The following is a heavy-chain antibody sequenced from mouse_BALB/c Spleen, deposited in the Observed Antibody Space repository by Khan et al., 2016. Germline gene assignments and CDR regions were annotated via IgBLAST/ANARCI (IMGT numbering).Heavy chain of an antibody. Sequence: EVELVESGGGLVQPGGSRKLSCAAAGFTFSSFGMHWVRQAPEQGLEWVAYISSGSSTIYYADTVKGRFPISSDNPKNTLFLQMTSLRSENSAMYYSAGKGAGNSYAMDYWGQGTSVTVSS. J-gene: IGHJ4*01. CDR1: GFTFSSFG. CDR2: ISSGSSTI. CDR3: AGKGAGNSYAMDY. V-gene: IGHV5-17*02.